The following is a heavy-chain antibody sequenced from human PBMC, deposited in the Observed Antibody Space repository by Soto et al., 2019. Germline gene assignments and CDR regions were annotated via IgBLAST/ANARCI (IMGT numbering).Heavy chain of an antibody. D-gene: IGHD2-21*01. Sequence: QVQLVQSGAAVKMPGSSVKVSCKTSGGIFITSGLSWVRQAPGQGLEWMGGIIPFLGTTNHAQKFQGRVTITADNSTNAVYLELSDVTFEDTATYYCAGETAHRCDSRRPLQPENFDSWGLGTLVTVSS. CDR1: GGIFITSG. CDR2: IIPFLGTT. V-gene: IGHV1-69*06. J-gene: IGHJ4*02. CDR3: AGETAHRCDSRRPLQPENFDS.